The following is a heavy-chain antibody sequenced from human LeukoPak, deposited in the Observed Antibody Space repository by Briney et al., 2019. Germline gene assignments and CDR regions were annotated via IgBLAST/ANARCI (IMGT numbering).Heavy chain of an antibody. CDR2: ISSSGSYI. V-gene: IGHV3-21*01. CDR3: ARVFVSGSSYGMDV. D-gene: IGHD3-10*01. Sequence: PGGSLRLSCAASGFTFSSYSMNWVRQAPGKGLEWVSSISSSGSYIYYADSVKGRFTISRDNAKNSLYLQMNSLRAEDTAVYYCARVFVSGSSYGMDVWGQGTTVTVSS. J-gene: IGHJ6*02. CDR1: GFTFSSYS.